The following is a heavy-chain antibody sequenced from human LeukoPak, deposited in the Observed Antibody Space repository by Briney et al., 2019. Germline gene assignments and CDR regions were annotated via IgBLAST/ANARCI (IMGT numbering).Heavy chain of an antibody. Sequence: EASVKVSCKASGGTFSSYAISWVRQAPGQGLEWMGGIIPIFGTANYAQKFQGRVTITADKSTSTAYMELSSLRSEDTAVYYCASILGYCSGGSCFLDYWGQGTLVTVSS. J-gene: IGHJ4*02. CDR1: GGTFSSYA. V-gene: IGHV1-69*06. D-gene: IGHD2-15*01. CDR2: IIPIFGTA. CDR3: ASILGYCSGGSCFLDY.